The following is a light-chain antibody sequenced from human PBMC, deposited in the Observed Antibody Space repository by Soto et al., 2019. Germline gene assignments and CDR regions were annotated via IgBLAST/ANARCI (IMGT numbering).Light chain of an antibody. V-gene: IGLV2-14*01. CDR2: GVS. CDR3: SSYTGRSNRV. Sequence: QSVLTQPASVSGSPGQSITISCTGTSSDFGGYNYVSWYQHHPGKAPKLIIYGVSDRPSGVSNRFSGSKSGNTASLTISGLQAQDEADYYCSSYTGRSNRVLGNGTKVT. J-gene: IGLJ1*01. CDR1: SSDFGGYNY.